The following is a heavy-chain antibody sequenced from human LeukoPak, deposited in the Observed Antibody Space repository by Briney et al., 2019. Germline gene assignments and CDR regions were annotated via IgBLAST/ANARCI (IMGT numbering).Heavy chain of an antibody. Sequence: GGSLRLSCAASGFTFSSYSMNWVRQAPGKGLEWASSISSSSSYIYYADSVKGRFTISRDNAKNSLYLQMNSLRAEDTAVYYCARGTMFPYYFDYWGQGTLVTVSS. CDR1: GFTFSSYS. CDR2: ISSSSSYI. D-gene: IGHD3-10*02. V-gene: IGHV3-21*01. CDR3: ARGTMFPYYFDY. J-gene: IGHJ4*02.